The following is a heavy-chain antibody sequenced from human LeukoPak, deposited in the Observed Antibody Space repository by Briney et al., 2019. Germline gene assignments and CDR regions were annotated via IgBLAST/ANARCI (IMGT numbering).Heavy chain of an antibody. Sequence: SQTLSLTCAISGDSVSSNSAAWNWIRQSPSRGLEWLGRTYYRSKWYNDYAVSVKSRITINPDTSKNQFSLQLNSVTPEDTAVYYCARDAGYSSGWYYGEGEYFDYWGQGTLVTVSS. D-gene: IGHD6-19*01. CDR2: TYYRSKWYN. J-gene: IGHJ4*02. CDR1: GDSVSSNSAA. V-gene: IGHV6-1*01. CDR3: ARDAGYSSGWYYGEGEYFDY.